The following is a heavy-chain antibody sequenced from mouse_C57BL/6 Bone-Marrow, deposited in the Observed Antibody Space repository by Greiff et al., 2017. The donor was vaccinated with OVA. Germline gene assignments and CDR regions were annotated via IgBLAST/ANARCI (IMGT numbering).Heavy chain of an antibody. Sequence: QVQLQQSGPELVKPGASVKISCKASGYAFSSSWMNWVKQRPGKGLEWIGRIYPGDGDTTYNGKFKGKATLTADKSSSTAYMQLSSLTSADSAVYFCARHEDGYYASYFDYWGQGTTLTVSS. J-gene: IGHJ2*01. V-gene: IGHV1-82*01. CDR2: IYPGDGDT. D-gene: IGHD2-3*01. CDR3: ARHEDGYYASYFDY. CDR1: GYAFSSSW.